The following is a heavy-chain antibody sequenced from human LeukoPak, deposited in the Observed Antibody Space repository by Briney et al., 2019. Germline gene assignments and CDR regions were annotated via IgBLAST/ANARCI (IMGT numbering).Heavy chain of an antibody. CDR2: ISGSGGST. Sequence: GGSLRLSCAASGFTFSSYAMSWVRQAPGKGLEWVSAISGSGGSTYHADSVKGRFTISRDNSKSTLYLQMNSLRAEDTAVYYCAKDSSGWNYYFDYWGQGTLVTVSS. J-gene: IGHJ4*02. D-gene: IGHD6-19*01. CDR1: GFTFSSYA. V-gene: IGHV3-23*01. CDR3: AKDSSGWNYYFDY.